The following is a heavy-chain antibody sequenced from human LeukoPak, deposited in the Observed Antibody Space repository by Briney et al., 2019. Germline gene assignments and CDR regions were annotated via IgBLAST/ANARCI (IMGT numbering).Heavy chain of an antibody. CDR3: ARVNSALVVSSEGSWAGSLGFDH. V-gene: IGHV3-21*06. Sequence: GGSLRLSCAASGIPSRNYSLTWVRQAPGKGLVWVSSISGSSRYIHYSDSVRGRFSISRDNAKNSVYLQMDSLTADDTAVYYCARVNSALVVSSEGSWAGSLGFDHWGQGILVIVSS. CDR2: ISGSSRYI. CDR1: GIPSRNYS. D-gene: IGHD3-22*01. J-gene: IGHJ4*02.